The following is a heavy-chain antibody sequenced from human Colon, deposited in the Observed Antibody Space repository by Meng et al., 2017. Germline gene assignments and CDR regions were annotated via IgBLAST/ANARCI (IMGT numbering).Heavy chain of an antibody. CDR1: GFIFSSYR. D-gene: IGHD3-3*01. CDR2: ITSLSTSI. J-gene: IGHJ4*02. Sequence: GGLLRLSCAASGFIFSSYRMHWVPQAPGKGLEWVSSITSLSTSISYIDPVKGRFTISRDNAKNSLFLEMNSLRAEDTAVYYCARGDSGKYYEFDLWGQGTLVTVSS. V-gene: IGHV3-21*01. CDR3: ARGDSGKYYEFDL.